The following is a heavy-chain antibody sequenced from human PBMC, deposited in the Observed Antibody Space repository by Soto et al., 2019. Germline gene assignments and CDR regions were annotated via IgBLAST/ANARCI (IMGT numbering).Heavy chain of an antibody. D-gene: IGHD3-10*01. V-gene: IGHV3-23*01. J-gene: IGHJ5*02. CDR2: ISGWGDDT. CDR3: ARAGLLWFGELFGPNWFDP. CDR1: GLTFRNYA. Sequence: PGGSLRLSCAASGLTFRNYAMTWVRQAPGKGLEWVSTISGWGDDTFYADSVKGRFTVSRDNSMSTVSLHMSSLRAEDTAVYYCARAGLLWFGELFGPNWFDPWGQGTLVTVSS.